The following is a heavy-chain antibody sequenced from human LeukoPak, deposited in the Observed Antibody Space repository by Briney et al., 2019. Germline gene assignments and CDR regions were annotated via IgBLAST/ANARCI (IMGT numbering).Heavy chain of an antibody. J-gene: IGHJ3*02. Sequence: GASVKVSCKASGGTFSSYAISWVRQAPGQGLEWMGRIIPILGIANYAQKFQGRVTITADKSTSTAYMELSSLRSEDTAVYYCARDYPLLSSSSWHELHDAFDIWGQGTMVTVSS. CDR3: ARDYPLLSSSSWHELHDAFDI. V-gene: IGHV1-69*04. CDR2: IIPILGIA. D-gene: IGHD6-13*01. CDR1: GGTFSSYA.